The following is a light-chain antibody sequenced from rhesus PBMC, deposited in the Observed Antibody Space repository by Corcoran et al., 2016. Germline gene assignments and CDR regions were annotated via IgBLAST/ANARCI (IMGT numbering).Light chain of an antibody. CDR3: CSYGSRNTYI. CDR2: EVN. V-gene: IGLV2-13*03. Sequence: QAAPTQSPSVSGSPGQSVTISCTGTSSDIGGYNRVSWYQQHPGKAPKVMIYEVNKRPSGVSDRFSGFKSGNTASLTISGLQAEDDADYYCCSYGSRNTYIFGTGTWLTVL. CDR1: SSDIGGYNR. J-gene: IGLJ1*01.